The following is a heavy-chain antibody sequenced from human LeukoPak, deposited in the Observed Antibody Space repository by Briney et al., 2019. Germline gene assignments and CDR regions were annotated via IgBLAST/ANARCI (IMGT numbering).Heavy chain of an antibody. CDR1: GYTLTELS. D-gene: IGHD4-23*01. CDR2: FDPEDGET. CDR3: ARGGTTVVHY. Sequence: VSVKVSCTVSGYTLTELSMHWVRQAPGKGLEWMGGFDPEDGETIYAQKFQGRVTITADESTSTAYMELSSLRSEDTAVYYCARGGTTVVHYWGQGTLVTVSS. V-gene: IGHV1-24*01. J-gene: IGHJ4*02.